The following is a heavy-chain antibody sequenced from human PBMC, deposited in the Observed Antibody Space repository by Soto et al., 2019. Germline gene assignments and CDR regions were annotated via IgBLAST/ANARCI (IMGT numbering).Heavy chain of an antibody. CDR2: SYTSGST. CDR1: GGSIRSYY. V-gene: IGHV4-4*07. J-gene: IGHJ5*02. Sequence: SETRSLTCTGSGGSIRSYYWSGIRQPAGKGLEWIGRSYTSGSTNYNPSLKSRLTMSVDTSKHQFSLKLSSVTAADTAVYYCAREGYNWNDVPWFDPWGQGTLVTVS. CDR3: AREGYNWNDVPWFDP. D-gene: IGHD1-20*01.